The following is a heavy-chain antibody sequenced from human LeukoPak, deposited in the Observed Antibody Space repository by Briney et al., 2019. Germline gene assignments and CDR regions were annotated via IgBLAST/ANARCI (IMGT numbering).Heavy chain of an antibody. Sequence: PSETLSLTCTVSGGSISSGSYYWSWIRQPAGKGLEWIGRIYTSGSTNYNPSLKSRVTMSVDTSKNQFSLKLSSVTAADTAVYYCAGHSSGYYSFDYWGQGTLVTVSS. J-gene: IGHJ4*02. CDR1: GGSISSGSYY. CDR3: AGHSSGYYSFDY. CDR2: IYTSGST. V-gene: IGHV4-61*02. D-gene: IGHD3-22*01.